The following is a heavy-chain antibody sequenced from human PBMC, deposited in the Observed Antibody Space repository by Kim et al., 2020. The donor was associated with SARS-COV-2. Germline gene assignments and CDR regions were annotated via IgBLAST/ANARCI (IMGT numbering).Heavy chain of an antibody. CDR1: GFTFSSYA. CDR2: ISGSGGST. D-gene: IGHD5-12*01. Sequence: GGSLRLSCAASGFTFSSYAMSWVRQAPGKGLEWVSAISGSGGSTYYADSVKGRFTISRDNSKNTLYLQMNSLRAEDTAVYYCAKTSGAVEMATINDWYFDLWGRGTLVTVSS. V-gene: IGHV3-23*01. J-gene: IGHJ2*01. CDR3: AKTSGAVEMATINDWYFDL.